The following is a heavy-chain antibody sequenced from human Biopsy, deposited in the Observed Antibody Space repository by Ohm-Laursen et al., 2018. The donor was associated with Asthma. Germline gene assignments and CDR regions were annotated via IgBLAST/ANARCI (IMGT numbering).Heavy chain of an antibody. D-gene: IGHD6-6*01. V-gene: IGHV3-30*03. J-gene: IGHJ4*02. CDR3: ARGKTWGRSYYFDY. CDR2: IFFDGSNK. Sequence: SLRLSCAASGFTFSNYGMHWVRQAPGRGLEWVAGIFFDGSNKYYADSVKGRFTISRDNSKDTLYLQVNSLRGDDTAVYYCARGKTWGRSYYFDYWGQGTLVTVSS. CDR1: GFTFSNYG.